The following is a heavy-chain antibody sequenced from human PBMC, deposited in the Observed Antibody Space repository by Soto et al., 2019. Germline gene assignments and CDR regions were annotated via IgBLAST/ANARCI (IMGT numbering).Heavy chain of an antibody. CDR2: IGGSYGAT. J-gene: IGHJ4*02. CDR3: AKHGYCTSFTCFTYFNY. D-gene: IGHD2-2*03. CDR1: GFDFRNSA. Sequence: PGGSLRLSCAASGFDFRNSAMSWVRQAPGKGLAWVSGIGGSYGATDYGDSVKGRFTISRDISKNTVYLQMNSLRAEDTAVYYCAKHGYCTSFTCFTYFNYWGLGTLVTVSS. V-gene: IGHV3-23*01.